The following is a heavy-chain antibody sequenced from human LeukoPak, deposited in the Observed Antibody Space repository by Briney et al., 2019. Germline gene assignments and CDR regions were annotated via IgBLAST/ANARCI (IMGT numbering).Heavy chain of an antibody. J-gene: IGHJ4*02. CDR3: VKDSSSGSYFDY. Sequence: GGSLRLSCAASGFTVSSNYMSWVRQAPGKGLEWVSVIYSGGSTDYADSVKGRFTISRDNSRNTLHLQMSSLRVEDTAVYYCVKDSSSGSYFDYWGQGTLVTVSS. CDR1: GFTVSSNY. D-gene: IGHD3-10*01. CDR2: IYSGGST. V-gene: IGHV3-53*05.